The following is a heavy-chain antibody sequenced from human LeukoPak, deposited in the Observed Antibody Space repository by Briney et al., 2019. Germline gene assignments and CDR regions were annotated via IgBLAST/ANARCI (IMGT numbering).Heavy chain of an antibody. V-gene: IGHV1-24*01. J-gene: IGHJ6*03. CDR1: GYTLTELS. D-gene: IGHD3-10*01. CDR3: ARVKWGITMGYMDV. CDR2: FDPEDGET. Sequence: ASVKVSCKVSGYTLTELSMHWVRQAPGKGLEWMGGFDPEDGETIYAQKFQGRVTMTTDTSTSTAYMELRSLRSDDTAVYYCARVKWGITMGYMDVWGKGTTVTISS.